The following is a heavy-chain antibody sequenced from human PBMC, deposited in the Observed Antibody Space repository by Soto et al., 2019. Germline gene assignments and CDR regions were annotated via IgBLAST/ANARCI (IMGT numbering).Heavy chain of an antibody. Sequence: EVQLVESGGALVQPGGSLRLSCAASGFIISNDYMSWVRQAPGRGLEWVSVTYSGADATSYADSVKGRFTVSRDNSKNTVFLQMNSLRVEDTAMYYCARHDSLDPWGRGTLVTVSS. V-gene: IGHV3-66*04. D-gene: IGHD2-15*01. CDR2: TYSGADAT. J-gene: IGHJ5*02. CDR3: ARHDSLDP. CDR1: GFIISNDY.